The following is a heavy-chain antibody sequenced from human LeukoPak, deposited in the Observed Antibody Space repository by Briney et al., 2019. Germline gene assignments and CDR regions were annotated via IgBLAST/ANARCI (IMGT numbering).Heavy chain of an antibody. J-gene: IGHJ2*01. D-gene: IGHD3-22*01. CDR3: ARGVTLIVYWYFDL. CDR2: INAGNGNT. V-gene: IGHV1-3*01. Sequence: ASVKVSCKASGYTFTTYAMHWVRQAPGQRLEWMGWINAGNGNTKYSQKFQGRVTITRDTSASTAYMELSSLRSEDTAVYYCARGVTLIVYWYFDLWGRGTLVTVSS. CDR1: GYTFTTYA.